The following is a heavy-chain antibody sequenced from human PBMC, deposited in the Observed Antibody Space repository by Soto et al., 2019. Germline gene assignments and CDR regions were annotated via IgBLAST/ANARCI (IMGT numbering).Heavy chain of an antibody. V-gene: IGHV1-69*08. CDR2: IIPILGIA. Sequence: QVQLVQSGAEGKKPGSSVKVSCKASGGTFSSYTISWVRQAPGQGLEWMGRIIPILGIANYAQKFQGRVTITADKSTSTAYMELSSLRSEDTAVYYCARDLGPLYSGSYHDYWGQGTLVTVSS. D-gene: IGHD1-26*01. J-gene: IGHJ4*02. CDR3: ARDLGPLYSGSYHDY. CDR1: GGTFSSYT.